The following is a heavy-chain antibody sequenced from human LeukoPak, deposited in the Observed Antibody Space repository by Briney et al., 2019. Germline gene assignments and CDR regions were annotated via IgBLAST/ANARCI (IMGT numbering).Heavy chain of an antibody. CDR3: ARRLTYYYDSSGLPHAFDI. V-gene: IGHV1-46*01. CDR1: GYTFTSYY. D-gene: IGHD3-22*01. Sequence: ASVKVSCKASGYTFTSYYMHWVRQAPGQGLEWMGIINPSGGSTSYAQKFQGRVTMTRDMSTSTVYMELSSLRSEDTAVYYCARRLTYYYDSSGLPHAFDIWGQGTMVTVSS. CDR2: INPSGGST. J-gene: IGHJ3*02.